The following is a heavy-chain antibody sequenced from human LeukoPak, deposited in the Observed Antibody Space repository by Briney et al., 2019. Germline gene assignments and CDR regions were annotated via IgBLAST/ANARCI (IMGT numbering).Heavy chain of an antibody. D-gene: IGHD3-10*01. CDR2: ISDIGSI. CDR3: ARGRVMVYYYYGLDV. CDR1: GGSISSYY. V-gene: IGHV4-59*01. Sequence: PSETLSLTCTVSGGSISSYYWSWIRQPPGKGLEWIAYISDIGSINYNPSLKSRVTISVDTSKNQFSLKLSSVTAADTAVYYCARGRVMVYYYYGLDVWGQGTTVTVSS. J-gene: IGHJ6*02.